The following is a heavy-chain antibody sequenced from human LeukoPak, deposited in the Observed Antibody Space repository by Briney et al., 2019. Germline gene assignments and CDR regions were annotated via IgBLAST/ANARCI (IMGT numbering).Heavy chain of an antibody. D-gene: IGHD1-14*01. CDR2: MYSGGCT. Sequence: GESLRLSCAASGFTLSSYSMNWVRQAPGKGMEWVSVMYSGGCTIYSDSVKGRFTSSRDTSKNQLYLQMNSLRAEDTAVYYCGRDPYSFAPPESWGQGTLVTAFS. V-gene: IGHV3-66*01. CDR1: GFTLSSYS. J-gene: IGHJ4*02. CDR3: GRDPYSFAPPES.